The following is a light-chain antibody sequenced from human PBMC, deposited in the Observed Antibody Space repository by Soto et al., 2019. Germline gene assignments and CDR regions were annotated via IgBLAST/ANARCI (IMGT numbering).Light chain of an antibody. CDR3: CSFAGSSTFWV. V-gene: IGLV2-23*02. CDR1: SSDVGSYNL. J-gene: IGLJ3*02. CDR2: EVN. Sequence: QSALTQPASVSGSPGQSITISCTGTSSDVGSYNLVSWYQQHPGKAPKLMIFEVNQRPSGVSDRFSGSKSGNTASLTISGLQAGDEADYYCCSFAGSSTFWVFGGGTKVTVL.